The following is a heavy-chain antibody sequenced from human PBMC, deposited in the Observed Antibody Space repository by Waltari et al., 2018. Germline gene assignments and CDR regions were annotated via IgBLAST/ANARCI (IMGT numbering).Heavy chain of an antibody. Sequence: GLGWIGEINHSRSTNYTQSRKSRVTISVDTSKNQFSLKLSSVTAADTAVYDCARGLFSSGYYPAGIYFDYWGQVTLVTVSS. V-gene: IGHV4-34*01. CDR2: INHSRST. J-gene: IGHJ4*02. CDR3: ARGLFSSGYYPAGIYFDY. D-gene: IGHD3-22*01.